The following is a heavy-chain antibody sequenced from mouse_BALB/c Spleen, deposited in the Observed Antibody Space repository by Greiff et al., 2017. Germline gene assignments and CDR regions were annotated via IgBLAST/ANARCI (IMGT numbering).Heavy chain of an antibody. CDR3: TRGGYGNYVNYAMDY. J-gene: IGHJ4*01. CDR2: IYPGNSDT. V-gene: IGHV1-5*01. Sequence: EVKLQESGTVLARPGASVKMSCKASGYSFTSYWMHWVKQRPGQGLEWIGAIYPGNSDTSYNQKFKGKAKLTAVTSASTAYMELSSLTNEDSAVYYCTRGGYGNYVNYAMDYWGQGTSVTVSS. D-gene: IGHD2-1*01. CDR1: GYSFTSYW.